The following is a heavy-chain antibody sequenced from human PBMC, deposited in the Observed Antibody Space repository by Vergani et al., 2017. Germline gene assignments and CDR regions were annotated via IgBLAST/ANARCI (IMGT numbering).Heavy chain of an antibody. V-gene: IGHV1-3*01. D-gene: IGHD3-22*01. CDR1: GYTFTTYA. CDR2: INSGNGNT. CDR3: ARGLYYYDSAPLDH. J-gene: IGHJ4*02. Sequence: QVQLVQSGAEVKQPGASVKVSCKASGYTFTTYAMHWVRQAPGQRLEWMGWINSGNGNTKYSQKLQGRVSITRDTSASTAYMDLSSLRSEDTAVYYCARGLYYYDSAPLDHWGQGTLVTVPS.